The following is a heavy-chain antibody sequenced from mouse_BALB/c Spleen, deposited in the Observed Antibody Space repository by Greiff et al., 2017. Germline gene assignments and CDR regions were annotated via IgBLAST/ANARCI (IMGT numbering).Heavy chain of an antibody. Sequence: DVMLVESGGGLVKPGGSLKLSCAASGFTFSSYTMSWVRQTPEKRLEWVATISSGGSYTYYPDSVKGRFTISRDNAKNTLYLQMSSLKSEDTAMYYCTRKGATTAHAMDYWGQGTSVTVSS. V-gene: IGHV5-6-4*01. CDR1: GFTFSSYT. CDR2: ISSGGSYT. J-gene: IGHJ4*01. CDR3: TRKGATTAHAMDY. D-gene: IGHD1-2*01.